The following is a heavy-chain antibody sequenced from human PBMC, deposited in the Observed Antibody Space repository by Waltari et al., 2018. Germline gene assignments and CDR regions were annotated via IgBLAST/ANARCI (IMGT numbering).Heavy chain of an antibody. CDR3: ARDTVGGLDY. Sequence: QVQLQESGPGLVKPSQTLSLTCPVSGGSISSGSYYWSWIRQPAGKGLEWIGRIYTSGSTNYNPSLKSRVTISVDTSKNQFSLKLSSVTAADTAVYYCARDTVGGLDYWGQGTLVTVSS. CDR1: GGSISSGSYY. J-gene: IGHJ4*02. CDR2: IYTSGST. D-gene: IGHD4-17*01. V-gene: IGHV4-61*02.